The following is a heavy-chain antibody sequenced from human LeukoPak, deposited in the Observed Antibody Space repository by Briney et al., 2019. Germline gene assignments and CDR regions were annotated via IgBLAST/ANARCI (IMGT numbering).Heavy chain of an antibody. CDR2: VYYSGST. V-gene: IGHV4-59*01. Sequence: MPSETLSLTCTVYSGPISSYYWGWNRQPPGQELEWIGYVYYSGSTHYNPSLKSRVTISVDTSKNQFSLKLTSVTAADTAVYYCSRSSDDYSTLFDYWGQGTLVTVSS. CDR3: SRSSDDYSTLFDY. CDR1: SGPISSYY. D-gene: IGHD3-22*01. J-gene: IGHJ4*02.